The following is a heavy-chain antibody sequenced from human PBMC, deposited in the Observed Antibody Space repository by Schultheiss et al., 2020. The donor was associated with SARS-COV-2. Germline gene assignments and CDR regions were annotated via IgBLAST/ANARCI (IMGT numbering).Heavy chain of an antibody. CDR3: ARTAHVEAFDI. Sequence: SETLSLTCAVSGASISSGYYWGWIRQPPGKGLEWIGEINHSGSANYNPSLKSRVTISVDTSKNQFSLKLSSVTAADTAVYYCARTAHVEAFDIWGQGTMVTVSS. CDR1: GASISSGYY. J-gene: IGHJ3*02. V-gene: IGHV4-38-2*01. CDR2: INHSGSA. D-gene: IGHD5-18*01.